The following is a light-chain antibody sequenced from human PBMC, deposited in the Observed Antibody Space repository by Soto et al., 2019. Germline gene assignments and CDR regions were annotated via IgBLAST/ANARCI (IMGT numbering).Light chain of an antibody. CDR2: GAS. CDR1: QSVSSK. CDR3: QQYYNWPPYT. V-gene: IGKV3-15*01. Sequence: ETVMTQSPVTLSVSPGERATLSCRASQSVSSKLAWYQQKPGQAPRLLIYGASTRATGTPARFSGSGSGTEFTLTISSLQSEDFAVYYCQQYYNWPPYTFGQGTKLEIK. J-gene: IGKJ2*01.